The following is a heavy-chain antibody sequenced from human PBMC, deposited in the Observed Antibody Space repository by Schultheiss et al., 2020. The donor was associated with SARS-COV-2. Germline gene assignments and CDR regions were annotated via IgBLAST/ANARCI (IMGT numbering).Heavy chain of an antibody. CDR3: AKVRGNWYDDLDY. Sequence: GGSLRLSCAASGFTFSSYAMSWVRQAPGKGLEWVSGISASGGSKYYADSVKGRFTISRDNSKNTLYLQMNSLRAEDTAVYYCAKVRGNWYDDLDYWGQGTLVTVSS. V-gene: IGHV3-23*01. D-gene: IGHD1-1*01. J-gene: IGHJ4*02. CDR2: ISASGGSK. CDR1: GFTFSSYA.